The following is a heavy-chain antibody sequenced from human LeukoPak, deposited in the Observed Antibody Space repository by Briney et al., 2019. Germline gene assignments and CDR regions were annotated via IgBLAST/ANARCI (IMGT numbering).Heavy chain of an antibody. CDR2: ISSSSRYI. V-gene: IGHV3-21*01. D-gene: IGHD7-27*01. CDR3: ARDNWVDY. Sequence: GSLRLSCVTSGFIFGTYTMNWVRQAPGKGLEWVSSISSSSRYIYYADSVKGRFTISRDNAKNSLYLQMNSLRADDTAVYYCARDNWVDYWGQGTLVTVSS. J-gene: IGHJ4*02. CDR1: GFIFGTYT.